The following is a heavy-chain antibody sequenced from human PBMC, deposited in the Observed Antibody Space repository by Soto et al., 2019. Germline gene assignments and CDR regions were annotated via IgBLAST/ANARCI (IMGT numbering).Heavy chain of an antibody. CDR2: IIPVFQTA. Sequence: QEQLVQSGAEVKKPGSSVQVSCQASGGLFSSYPLSWVRQVPGQGLEWMGGIIPVFQTAYYPQRFQGRVTITADESTNTAYMELSSLRSEDTAIYYCARGGSGYTWFNEFWGQGTLVTVSS. CDR3: ARGGSGYTWFNEF. V-gene: IGHV1-69*01. D-gene: IGHD3-22*01. J-gene: IGHJ4*02. CDR1: GGLFSSYP.